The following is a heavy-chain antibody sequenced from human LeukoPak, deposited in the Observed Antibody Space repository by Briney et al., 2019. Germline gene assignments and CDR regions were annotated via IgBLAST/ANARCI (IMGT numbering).Heavy chain of an antibody. D-gene: IGHD6-13*01. Sequence: PGGSLRLSCEASGLSFTNYAMMWVRHAPGKGLQWISTLTGYGGAYYADSGEGRFIISRDISKHTIFLQMYSLRAEDTAVHYCAKGAAAGKVDWFDPWGQGTLVTVSS. CDR2: LTGYGGA. CDR1: GLSFTNYA. CDR3: AKGAAAGKVDWFDP. V-gene: IGHV3-23*01. J-gene: IGHJ5*02.